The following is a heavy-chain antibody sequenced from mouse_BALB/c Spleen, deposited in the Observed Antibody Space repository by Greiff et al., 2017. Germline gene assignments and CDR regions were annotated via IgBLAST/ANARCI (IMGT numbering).Heavy chain of an antibody. Sequence: DVMLVESGGGLVKPGGSLKLSCAASGFTFSSYAMSWVRQSPEKRLEWVAEISSGGSYTYYPDTVTGRFTISRDNAKNTLYLEMSSLRSEDTAMYYCAREDYRFSFAYWGQGTLVTVSA. D-gene: IGHD2-14*01. V-gene: IGHV5-9-4*01. CDR1: GFTFSSYA. J-gene: IGHJ3*01. CDR2: ISSGGSYT. CDR3: AREDYRFSFAY.